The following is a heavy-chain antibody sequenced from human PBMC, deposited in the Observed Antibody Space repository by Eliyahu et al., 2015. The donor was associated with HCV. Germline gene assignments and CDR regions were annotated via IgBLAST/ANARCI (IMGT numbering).Heavy chain of an antibody. CDR2: VYHGGGN. J-gene: IGHJ4*02. V-gene: IGHV4-4*02. Sequence: QVQLQESGPGLVKPSGVLSLTCAVSGDSISPHKLWSWVRQAPGKGLEWIGDVYHGGGNNYNPSLESRVTISVDKSKNQFFLRLTSVTAADTAKYYCARSIGSSAGYFDFWGRGILVTVAS. D-gene: IGHD6-6*01. CDR1: GDSISPHKL. CDR3: ARSIGSSAGYFDF.